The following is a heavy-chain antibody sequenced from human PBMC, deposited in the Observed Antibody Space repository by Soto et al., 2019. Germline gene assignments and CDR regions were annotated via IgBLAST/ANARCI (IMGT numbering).Heavy chain of an antibody. CDR1: GFTFSSYA. CDR2: INGGSTT. CDR3: AKDKDWSGVYGMDV. J-gene: IGHJ6*02. Sequence: EVQLLESGGGLLLPGGSLRLSCAASGFTFSSYAMSWVRQAPGKGLEWVTAINGGSTTYYADSVKGRFTISRDNSKNTLYLQMNSLRAEDTAVYYCAKDKDWSGVYGMDVWGQGTTVTVSS. D-gene: IGHD3-3*01. V-gene: IGHV3-23*01.